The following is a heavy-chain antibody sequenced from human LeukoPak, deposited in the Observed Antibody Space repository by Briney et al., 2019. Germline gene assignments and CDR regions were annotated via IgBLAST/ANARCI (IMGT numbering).Heavy chain of an antibody. Sequence: PGGSLRLSCAASGFTFSDYYMGWIRQAPGKGLEWVSYISNSGSYTKYADSVKGRLTISRDNAKNSLFLEVNSLRAEDTAVYYCARVKGVYAFDFWGQGTMVTVSS. J-gene: IGHJ3*01. D-gene: IGHD2-8*01. CDR3: ARVKGVYAFDF. CDR2: ISNSGSYT. V-gene: IGHV3-11*05. CDR1: GFTFSDYY.